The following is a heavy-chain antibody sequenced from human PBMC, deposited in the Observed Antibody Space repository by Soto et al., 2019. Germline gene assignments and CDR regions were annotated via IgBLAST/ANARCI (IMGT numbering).Heavy chain of an antibody. D-gene: IGHD1-26*01. CDR1: GYTFTSYD. CDR2: MNPNSGNT. V-gene: IGHV1-8*01. CDR3: AKRSGSYPQEYAFDI. Sequence: GASVKVSCKASGYTFTSYDINWVRQATGQGLEWMGWMNPNSGNTGYAQKFQGRVTMTRNTSISTAYMELSSLRSEDTAVYYCAKRSGSYPQEYAFDIWGQGTMVTVSS. J-gene: IGHJ3*02.